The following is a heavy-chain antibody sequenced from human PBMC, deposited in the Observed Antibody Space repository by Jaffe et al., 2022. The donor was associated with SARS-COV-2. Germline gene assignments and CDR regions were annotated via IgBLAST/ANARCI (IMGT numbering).Heavy chain of an antibody. CDR2: ISYDGSNK. V-gene: IGHV3-30*18. CDR3: AKGGQLNYYYYGMDV. Sequence: QVQLVESGGGVVQPGRSLRLSCAASGFTFSSYGMHWVRQAPGKGLEWVAVISYDGSNKYYADSVKGRFTISRDNSKNTLYLQMNSLRAEDTAVYYCAKGGQLNYYYYGMDVWGQGTTVTVSS. J-gene: IGHJ6*02. CDR1: GFTFSSYG. D-gene: IGHD6-6*01.